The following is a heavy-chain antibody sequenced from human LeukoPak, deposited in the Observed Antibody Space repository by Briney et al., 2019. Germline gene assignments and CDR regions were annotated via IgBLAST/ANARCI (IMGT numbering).Heavy chain of an antibody. CDR1: GGSISSYY. CDR2: IYYSGST. Sequence: PSETLSLTCTVSGGSISSYYWSWIRQPPGKGLEWIGYIYYSGSTNYNPSLKSRVTISADTSKNQFSLKLSSVTAADTAVYYCAREPGSGWSGPFDYWGQGTLVTVSS. D-gene: IGHD6-19*01. J-gene: IGHJ4*02. CDR3: AREPGSGWSGPFDY. V-gene: IGHV4-59*01.